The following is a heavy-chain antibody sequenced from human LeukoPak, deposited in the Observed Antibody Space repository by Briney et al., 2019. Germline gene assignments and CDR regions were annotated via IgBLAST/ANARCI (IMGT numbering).Heavy chain of an antibody. CDR1: GFTFSSCG. V-gene: IGHV3-30*03. Sequence: GRSLRLSCAASGFTFSSCGMHWVRQAPGKGLEWVALISYDGSNKYYSDSVKGRFTITRDNSKNTLYLQMNSLKTEDTAVYYCTTDDYYYGMDVWGQGTTVTVSS. J-gene: IGHJ6*02. CDR2: ISYDGSNK. D-gene: IGHD1-14*01. CDR3: TTDDYYYGMDV.